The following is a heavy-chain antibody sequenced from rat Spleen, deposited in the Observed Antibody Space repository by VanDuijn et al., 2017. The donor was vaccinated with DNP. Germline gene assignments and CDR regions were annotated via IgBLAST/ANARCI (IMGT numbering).Heavy chain of an antibody. V-gene: IGHV5-7*01. J-gene: IGHJ4*01. CDR1: GFTFSNYD. D-gene: IGHD1-1*01. CDR2: ISYDGSST. Sequence: EVQLVESGGGLVQPGRSMKLSCAASGFTFSNYDMAWVRQAPKKGLEWVATISYDGSSTYYRDSVKGRFTISRDNAKSTLYLQMDSLRSEDTATYYCTKMGYYSGGAMDAWGQGTSVTVSS. CDR3: TKMGYYSGGAMDA.